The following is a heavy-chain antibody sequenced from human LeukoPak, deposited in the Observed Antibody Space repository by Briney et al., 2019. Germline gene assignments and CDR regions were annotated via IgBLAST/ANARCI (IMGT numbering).Heavy chain of an antibody. V-gene: IGHV3-23*01. CDR1: GFTFSSYA. Sequence: GGSLRLSCAASGFTFSSYAMSWVRQAPGKGLEWVSAISGSGGSTYYADSVKGRFTISRDNSKNTLYLQMNSLRAEDTAVYYCAKFQQYYYDSSGYYSDYWGQGTLVTVYS. CDR2: ISGSGGST. J-gene: IGHJ4*02. D-gene: IGHD3-22*01. CDR3: AKFQQYYYDSSGYYSDY.